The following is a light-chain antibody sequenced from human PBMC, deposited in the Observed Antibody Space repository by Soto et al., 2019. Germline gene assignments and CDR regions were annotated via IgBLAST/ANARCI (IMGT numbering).Light chain of an antibody. V-gene: IGLV2-14*03. CDR1: ISDVGGYNF. CDR2: DVS. CDR3: SSFTGSNYV. Sequence: QSALTQPASVSGSPGHSSTITCTGTISDVGGYNFVSWYQQYPGKAPKLMICDVSNRPSGVSKRFSGSKSGNTASLTISGLQAEDEADYYCSSFTGSNYVFGTGTKVTVL. J-gene: IGLJ1*01.